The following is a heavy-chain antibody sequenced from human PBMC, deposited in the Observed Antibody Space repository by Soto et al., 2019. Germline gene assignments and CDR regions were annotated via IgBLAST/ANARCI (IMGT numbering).Heavy chain of an antibody. Sequence: QITLKESGPPLVKPTQTLTLTCTFSGFSLSTSGVGVGWIRQPPGKALEWLALIYWDDDKRYSPSLKSRLTITNNTTKNQVVVTMTNMDPVHTATYDCAHRVPYIAVAGTAFDYWGQGTLVTVSS. CDR2: IYWDDDK. J-gene: IGHJ4*02. CDR3: AHRVPYIAVAGTAFDY. D-gene: IGHD6-19*01. V-gene: IGHV2-5*02. CDR1: GFSLSTSGVG.